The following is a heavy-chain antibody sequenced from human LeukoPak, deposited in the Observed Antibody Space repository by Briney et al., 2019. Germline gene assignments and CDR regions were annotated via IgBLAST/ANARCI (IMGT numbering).Heavy chain of an antibody. CDR2: ISPSNGNT. V-gene: IGHV1-18*01. J-gene: IGHJ4*02. Sequence: ASVKVSSTASAYTFTSHGISWVRQAPGQGLEWMGWISPSNGNTDYAQKFQGRVTMTTDISTTTAYLELRSLRSDDTAVYYCATDTSYSWYDTFGEYWGQGTLVTVSS. CDR1: AYTFTSHG. CDR3: ATDTSYSWYDTFGEY. D-gene: IGHD5-12*01.